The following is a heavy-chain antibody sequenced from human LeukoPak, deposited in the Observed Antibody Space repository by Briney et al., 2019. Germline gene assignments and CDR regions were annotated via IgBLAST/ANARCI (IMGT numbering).Heavy chain of an antibody. Sequence: PSETLSLTCTVSGGSISSYYWSWIRQPAGKGLEWIGSIYYSGSTYYNPSLKSRVTISVDTSKNQFSLKLSSVTAADTAVYYCARRTKETGYCSSTSCYPNWFDPWGQGTLVTVSS. CDR2: IYYSGST. J-gene: IGHJ5*02. CDR3: ARRTKETGYCSSTSCYPNWFDP. V-gene: IGHV4-59*05. CDR1: GGSISSYY. D-gene: IGHD2-2*01.